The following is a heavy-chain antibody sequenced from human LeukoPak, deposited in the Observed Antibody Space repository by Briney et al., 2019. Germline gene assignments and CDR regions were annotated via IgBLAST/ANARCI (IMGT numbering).Heavy chain of an antibody. V-gene: IGHV3-23*01. CDR3: AKRASGYYFDS. J-gene: IGHJ4*02. D-gene: IGHD5-12*01. CDR2: ISPVGDAT. CDR1: GFTFSAFG. Sequence: GGSLRLSCAASGFTFSAFGMSWVRQAPGKGLEWVSTISPVGDATYYTDSVKGRFTISRDNSKNTVSLQMSSLRAEDTAVFYCAKRASGYYFDSWGQGTLVTVS.